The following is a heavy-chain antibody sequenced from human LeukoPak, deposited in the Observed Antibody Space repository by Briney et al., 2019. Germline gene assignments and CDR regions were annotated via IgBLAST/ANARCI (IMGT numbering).Heavy chain of an antibody. CDR3: ARVAHYDSSLLPDY. J-gene: IGHJ4*02. D-gene: IGHD3-22*01. Sequence: GGSLRLSCAASGFTFSSYEMNWVRQAPGKGLEWVSYISSSGSNIYYADSVKGRFTISRDNAKNSLYLQMNSLRAEDTAVYYCARVAHYDSSLLPDYWGQGTLVTVSS. CDR2: ISSSGSNI. CDR1: GFTFSSYE. V-gene: IGHV3-48*03.